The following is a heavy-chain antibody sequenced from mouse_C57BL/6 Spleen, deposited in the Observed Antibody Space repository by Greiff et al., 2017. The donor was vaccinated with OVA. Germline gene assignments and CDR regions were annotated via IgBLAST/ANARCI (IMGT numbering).Heavy chain of an antibody. CDR1: GYTFTSYW. CDR3: ARLGDYCSWFDY. D-gene: IGHD1-1*01. CDR2: IDPSDSYT. Sequence: QVQLQQPGAELVMPGASVTLSCKASGYTFTSYWMHWVQQRPGQGLEWIGEIDPSDSYTNYNQKFTGKSTWTVDTSSSTAYMQLSSLTSEDSAVYYCARLGDYCSWFDYWGQGTLVTVSA. J-gene: IGHJ3*01. V-gene: IGHV1-69*01.